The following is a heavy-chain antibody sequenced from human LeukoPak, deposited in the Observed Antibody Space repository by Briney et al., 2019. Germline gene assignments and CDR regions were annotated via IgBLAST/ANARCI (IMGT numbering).Heavy chain of an antibody. CDR1: GGSISSGGYY. Sequence: PSGTLSLTCTVSGGSISSGGYYWSWIRQHPGKGLEWIGYIYYSGSTYYNPSLKSRVTISVDTSKNQFSLKLSSVTAADTAVYYCARAGIVGALETEFDYWGQGTLVPVSS. V-gene: IGHV4-31*03. J-gene: IGHJ4*02. D-gene: IGHD1-26*01. CDR3: ARAGIVGALETEFDY. CDR2: IYYSGST.